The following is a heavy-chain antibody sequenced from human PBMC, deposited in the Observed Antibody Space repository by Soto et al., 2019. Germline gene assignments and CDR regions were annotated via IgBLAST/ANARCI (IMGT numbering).Heavy chain of an antibody. CDR1: GFSFSAYW. CDR2: IKQDGSEQ. J-gene: IGHJ2*01. Sequence: EVQLVESGGGLVQPGGSLRLSCEASGFSFSAYWMRWVRQAPGKGLEWVANIKQDGSEQYYVDSVKGRFTISGNNARNSLYLQMNSLRAEDTAVFYCARDFDVWGRGTLVTVSS. V-gene: IGHV3-7*01. CDR3: ARDFDV.